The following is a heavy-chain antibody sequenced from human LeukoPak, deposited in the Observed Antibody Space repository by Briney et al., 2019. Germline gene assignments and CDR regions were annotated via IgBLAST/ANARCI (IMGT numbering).Heavy chain of an antibody. V-gene: IGHV1-8*01. CDR3: ARAGVLQQLVRAVFGVWFDP. CDR2: MNPNSGNT. CDR1: GYTFTSYD. D-gene: IGHD6-13*01. J-gene: IGHJ5*02. Sequence: ASVKVSCKASGYTFTSYDINWVRQATGQGLEWMGWMNPNSGNTGYAQKFQGRVTMTRNTSISTAYMELSSLRSEDTAVYYCARAGVLQQLVRAVFGVWFDPWGQGTLVIVSS.